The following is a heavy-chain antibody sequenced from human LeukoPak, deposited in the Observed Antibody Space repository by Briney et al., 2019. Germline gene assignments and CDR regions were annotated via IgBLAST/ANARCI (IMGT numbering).Heavy chain of an antibody. CDR3: AKDDRIQTRQYSYNY. CDR1: GFTFSSYG. V-gene: IGHV3-30*02. D-gene: IGHD5-18*01. CDR2: IRYDGSNK. J-gene: IGHJ4*02. Sequence: PGRSLRLSCAASGFTFSSYGMHWVRQAPGKGLEWVAFIRYDGSNKYYADSVKGRFTISRDNSKNTLYLQMNSLRAEDTAVYYCAKDDRIQTRQYSYNYWGQGTLVTVSS.